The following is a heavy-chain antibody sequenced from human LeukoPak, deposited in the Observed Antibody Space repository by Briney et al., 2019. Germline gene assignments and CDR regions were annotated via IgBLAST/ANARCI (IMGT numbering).Heavy chain of an antibody. V-gene: IGHV3-33*06. D-gene: IGHD3-22*01. CDR1: GFTFSSYG. CDR3: AKGGYDSSGYRYFDY. Sequence: GGSLRLSCAASGFTFSSYGMHWVRQAPGKGLEWVAVIWYDGSNKYYADSVKGRFTISRDNSKNTLFLQMNSLRAEDSAVYYCAKGGYDSSGYRYFDYWGQGTLVTVSS. J-gene: IGHJ4*02. CDR2: IWYDGSNK.